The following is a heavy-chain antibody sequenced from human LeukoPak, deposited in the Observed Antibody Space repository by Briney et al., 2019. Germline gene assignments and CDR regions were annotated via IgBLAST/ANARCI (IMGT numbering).Heavy chain of an antibody. Sequence: SETLSLTCAVYGGSFSGYYWSWIRQPPGKGLEWIGEINHSGSTNYNPSLKSRVTISVDTSKNQFSLKLSSVTAADTAVYYCASAGRGYYDFWSGLKLGLYFDYWGQGTLVTVSS. J-gene: IGHJ4*02. D-gene: IGHD3-3*01. V-gene: IGHV4-34*01. CDR3: ASAGRGYYDFWSGLKLGLYFDY. CDR2: INHSGST. CDR1: GGSFSGYY.